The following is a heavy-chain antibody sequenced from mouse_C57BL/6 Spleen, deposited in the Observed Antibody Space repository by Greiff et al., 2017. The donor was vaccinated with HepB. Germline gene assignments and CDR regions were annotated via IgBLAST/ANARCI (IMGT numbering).Heavy chain of an antibody. D-gene: IGHD2-5*01. V-gene: IGHV1-69*01. CDR1: GYTFTSYW. Sequence: VKLVESGAELVRPGTSVKLSCKASGYTFTSYWMHWVKQRPGQGLEWIGEIDPSDSYTNYNQKFKGKSTLTVDKSSSTAYMQLSSLTSEDSAVYYCARSKAYYSNYDYFDYWGQGTTLTVSS. CDR2: IDPSDSYT. J-gene: IGHJ2*01. CDR3: ARSKAYYSNYDYFDY.